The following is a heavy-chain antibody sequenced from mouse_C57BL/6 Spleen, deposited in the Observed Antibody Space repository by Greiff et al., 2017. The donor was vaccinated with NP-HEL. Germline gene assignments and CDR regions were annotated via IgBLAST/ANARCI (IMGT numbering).Heavy chain of an antibody. V-gene: IGHV1-55*01. Sequence: VQLQQSGAELVKPGASVKMSCKASGYTFTSYWITWVKQRPGQGLEWIGDIYPGSGSTNYNEKFKSKATLTVDTSSSTAYMQLSSLTSEDSAVYYCARDDYDAWYFDVWGTGTTVTVSS. D-gene: IGHD2-4*01. CDR2: IYPGSGST. J-gene: IGHJ1*03. CDR3: ARDDYDAWYFDV. CDR1: GYTFTSYW.